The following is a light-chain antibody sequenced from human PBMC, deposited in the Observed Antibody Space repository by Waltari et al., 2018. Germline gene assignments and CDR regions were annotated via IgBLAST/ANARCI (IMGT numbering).Light chain of an antibody. Sequence: EIVMTQSPATLSVSPGERATHSCRASQRINNNLAWYRQKPGQAPSLVIYGASFRATGIPARISGSGSGTEFTLTISSLQSEDFAVYYCQQYDNWPPTTFGQGTKLEIK. CDR2: GAS. V-gene: IGKV3-15*01. CDR1: QRINNN. CDR3: QQYDNWPPTT. J-gene: IGKJ2*01.